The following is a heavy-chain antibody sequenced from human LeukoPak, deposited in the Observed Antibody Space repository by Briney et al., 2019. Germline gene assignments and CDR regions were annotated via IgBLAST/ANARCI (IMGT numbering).Heavy chain of an antibody. D-gene: IGHD2-15*01. CDR2: IYYSGST. V-gene: IGHV4-59*01. CDR3: ARAALGFCSAGNCYALDP. Sequence: ASETLSLTCTVSGGSINVYYWNCVRQPPGKGLEWIGYIYYSGSTSYNPSLKSRVTISVDTSKNQFSLKLTSVTAADTALYYCARAALGFCSAGNCYALDPWGQGTLVTVSS. J-gene: IGHJ5*02. CDR1: GGSINVYY.